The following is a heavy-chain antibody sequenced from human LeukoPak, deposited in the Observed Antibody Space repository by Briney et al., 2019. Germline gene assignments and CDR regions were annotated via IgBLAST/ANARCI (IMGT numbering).Heavy chain of an antibody. Sequence: SSVKVSCTASGGTFSSYAISWVRQAPGQGLEWMGGIIPIFGTANYAQKFQGRVTITADESTSTAYTELRSLRSEDTAVYYCARVISGGCSSTSCYSTVNDAFDIWGQGTMVTVSS. CDR2: IIPIFGTA. D-gene: IGHD2-2*01. J-gene: IGHJ3*02. V-gene: IGHV1-69*01. CDR1: GGTFSSYA. CDR3: ARVISGGCSSTSCYSTVNDAFDI.